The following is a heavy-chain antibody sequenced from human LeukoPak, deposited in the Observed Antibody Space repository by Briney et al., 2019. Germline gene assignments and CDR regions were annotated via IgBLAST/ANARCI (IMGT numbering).Heavy chain of an antibody. CDR3: ARDYFIVVVPAAYNWFDP. V-gene: IGHV3-7*01. Sequence: GGSLRLSCAASGFTFSSYWMSWVRQAPGKGLEWVANIKQDGSEKYYVDSVKGRFTISRDNAKNSLYLQMNSLRAEDTAVYYCARDYFIVVVPAAYNWFDPWGQGTLVTVSS. D-gene: IGHD2-2*01. CDR1: GFTFSSYW. J-gene: IGHJ5*02. CDR2: IKQDGSEK.